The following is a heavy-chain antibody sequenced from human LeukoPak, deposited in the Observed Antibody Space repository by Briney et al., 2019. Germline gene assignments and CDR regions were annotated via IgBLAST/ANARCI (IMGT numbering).Heavy chain of an antibody. CDR1: GGTSSSYA. Sequence: ASVKVSCKASGGTSSSYAISWVRQAPGQGLEWMGGIIPIFGTANYAQKFQGRVTITADESTSTAYMELSSLRSEDTAVYYCARFGPEPAAIGWGQGTLVTVSS. CDR3: ARFGPEPAAIG. V-gene: IGHV1-69*01. J-gene: IGHJ4*02. D-gene: IGHD2-2*01. CDR2: IIPIFGTA.